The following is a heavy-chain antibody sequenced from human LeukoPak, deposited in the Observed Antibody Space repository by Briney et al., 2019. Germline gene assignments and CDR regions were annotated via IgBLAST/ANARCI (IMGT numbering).Heavy chain of an antibody. V-gene: IGHV4-59*08. Sequence: PSETLSLTCTVSGGSISSHYWSWIRQPPGKGLEWIGYISYSGTTDYNPSLNSRVTISGDTSKNQFSLKLSSVTAADTAVYYCARSNSGSNFDYWGQGTLVTDSS. D-gene: IGHD5-12*01. CDR3: ARSNSGSNFDY. CDR2: ISYSGTT. CDR1: GGSISSHY. J-gene: IGHJ4*02.